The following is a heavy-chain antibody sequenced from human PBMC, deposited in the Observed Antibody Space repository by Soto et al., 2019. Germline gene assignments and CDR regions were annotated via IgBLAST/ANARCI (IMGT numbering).Heavy chain of an antibody. J-gene: IGHJ5*02. V-gene: IGHV4-39*01. CDR1: GGSISSSSDS. Sequence: QLQLQESGPGLVKPSETLSLTCTVSGGSISSSSDSWGWIRQPPGKELEWIGSISYSGRTYYNPSLQRLVTISVDTSKKQYSLKLSYVAAADEAVDYFARHRNDVVVPSAIISWCDPLVQGTLVTVSS. D-gene: IGHD2-2*01. CDR2: ISYSGRT. CDR3: ARHRNDVVVPSAIISWCDP.